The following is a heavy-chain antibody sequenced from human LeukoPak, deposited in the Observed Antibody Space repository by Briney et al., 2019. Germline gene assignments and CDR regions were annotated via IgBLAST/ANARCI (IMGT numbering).Heavy chain of an antibody. V-gene: IGHV3-23*01. Sequence: PGGSLRLSCVASGFTFTNYAMSWVRQAPEKGLEWVSTVSASGGNTDYGDSVKGRFTISRDNAKNSLYLQMNSLRAEDTAVYYCARDHGYWGQGTLVTVSS. CDR3: ARDHGY. CDR1: GFTFTNYA. J-gene: IGHJ4*02. CDR2: VSASGGNT.